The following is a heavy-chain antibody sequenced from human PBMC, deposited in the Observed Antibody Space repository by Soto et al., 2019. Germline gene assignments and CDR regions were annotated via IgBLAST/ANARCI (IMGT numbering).Heavy chain of an antibody. J-gene: IGHJ4*02. CDR3: ARDFSVGAPDYFDY. V-gene: IGHV3-30*04. D-gene: IGHD1-26*01. Sequence: QVQLVESGGGVVQPGRSLSLSCAASGFTFSDYPMHWVRQAPGKGLEWVAVISYDGGVKYYVDSVKGRFTISRDDSKNTLYLQMNRLRVDDTAVYYCARDFSVGAPDYFDYWGQGTLVTVSS. CDR2: ISYDGGVK. CDR1: GFTFSDYP.